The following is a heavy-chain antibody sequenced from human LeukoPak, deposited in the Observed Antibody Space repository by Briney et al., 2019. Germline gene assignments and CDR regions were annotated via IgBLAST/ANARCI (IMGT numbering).Heavy chain of an antibody. J-gene: IGHJ6*03. V-gene: IGHV3-15*01. CDR2: IKSKTDGSTT. Sequence: GGSLRLSCAASGFTFSSAWVSWVRQAPGKGLEWVGRIKSKTDGSTTDYTAPVKGRFTISRDDSKNTLYLQMNSLKTEHTAVYYCTAELGTTSLQDYYYYMDVWGEGTTVTVSS. D-gene: IGHD1-7*01. CDR1: GFTFSSAW. CDR3: TAELGTTSLQDYYYYMDV.